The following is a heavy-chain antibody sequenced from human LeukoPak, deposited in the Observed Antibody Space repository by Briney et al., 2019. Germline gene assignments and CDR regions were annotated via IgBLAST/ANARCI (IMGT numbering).Heavy chain of an antibody. CDR3: ARVLRGFGALDY. V-gene: IGHV3-33*08. D-gene: IGHD3-10*01. CDR1: GFISSNYG. CDR2: LWSDGSNK. Sequence: PGGSLRLSCSASGFISSNYGMHWVRQAPGKGLEWVAVLWSDGSNKYYADSVKGRFTISRDNSKSTLSLQMNSRRAEDTAVYYCARVLRGFGALDYWGQGTLVTVSS. J-gene: IGHJ4*02.